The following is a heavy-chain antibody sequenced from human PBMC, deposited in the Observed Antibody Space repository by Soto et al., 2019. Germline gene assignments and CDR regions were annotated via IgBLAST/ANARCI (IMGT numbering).Heavy chain of an antibody. CDR3: ARDLCYGGWFDP. Sequence: QVQLVQSGAEVKKPGASVKVSCKASGYTFTRYGISWVRQAPGQGLEWMGWISAYNGNTNYARKLQGRVTMTTDTSTSKDYMELRSLRSDDTAVSYCARDLCYGGWFDPWGQGTLVTVSS. V-gene: IGHV1-18*01. J-gene: IGHJ5*02. D-gene: IGHD4-17*01. CDR1: GYTFTRYG. CDR2: ISAYNGNT.